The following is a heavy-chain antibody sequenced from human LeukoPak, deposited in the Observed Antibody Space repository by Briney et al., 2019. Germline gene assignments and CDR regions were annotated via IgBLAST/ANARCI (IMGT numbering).Heavy chain of an antibody. Sequence: SETLSLTCAVYGGSFSGYYWSWIRQPPGKGLEWIGEINHSGSTNYNPSLKSRVTISVDTSKNQFSLKLSSVTAADTAVYYCARRVYSSGWQKLDYWGQGTLVTVSS. D-gene: IGHD6-19*01. V-gene: IGHV4-34*01. CDR1: GGSFSGYY. CDR2: INHSGST. J-gene: IGHJ4*02. CDR3: ARRVYSSGWQKLDY.